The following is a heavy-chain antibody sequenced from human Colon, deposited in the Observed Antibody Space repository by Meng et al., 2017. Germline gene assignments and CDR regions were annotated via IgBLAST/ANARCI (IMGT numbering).Heavy chain of an antibody. CDR1: GFTFRNYN. CDR3: ARDHDNGWSFGY. J-gene: IGHJ4*02. CDR2: ISGTTYL. D-gene: IGHD6-19*01. V-gene: IGHV3-69-1*02. Sequence: EVQLVESGGGRVKPGGSGRLSCAVSGFTFRNYNMHWIRQAPGKGLEWVSSISGTTYLYYADSVKGRFTISRDNDKNLLFLQMSSLRAEDTAVYYCARDHDNGWSFGYWGQGILVTVSS.